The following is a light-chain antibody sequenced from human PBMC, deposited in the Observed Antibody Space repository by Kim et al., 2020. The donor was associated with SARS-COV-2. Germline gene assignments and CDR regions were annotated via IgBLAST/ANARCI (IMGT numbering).Light chain of an antibody. CDR1: QSVLDSSSSKNY. J-gene: IGKJ4*01. CDR3: HQYFGTPLT. Sequence: DIVMTQSLDSLAVSLGERATINCKSSQSVLDSSSSKNYLAWYQQNPGQPPKLLISWASTRESGVPDRFSGSGSGTDFTLTISSLQAEDVAVYYCHQYFGTPLTFGGGTKVDIK. V-gene: IGKV4-1*01. CDR2: WAS.